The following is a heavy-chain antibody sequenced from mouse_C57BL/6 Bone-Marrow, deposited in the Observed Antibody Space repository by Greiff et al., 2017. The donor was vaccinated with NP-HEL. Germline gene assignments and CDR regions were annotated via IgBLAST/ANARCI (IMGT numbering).Heavy chain of an antibody. D-gene: IGHD1-1*01. V-gene: IGHV3-6*01. Sequence: EVQLQESGPGLVKPSQSLSLTCSVTGYSITSGYYWNWIRQFPGNKLEWMGYISYDGSNNYNPSLKNRISITRDTSKNQFFLKLNSVTTEDTATYYCARCYGSSYGYFDYWGQGTTLTVSS. CDR1: GYSITSGYY. J-gene: IGHJ2*01. CDR3: ARCYGSSYGYFDY. CDR2: ISYDGSN.